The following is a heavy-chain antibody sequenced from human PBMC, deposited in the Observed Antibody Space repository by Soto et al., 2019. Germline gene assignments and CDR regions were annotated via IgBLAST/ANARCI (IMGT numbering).Heavy chain of an antibody. Sequence: QVKLVQSAPELTKPGASVKVSCRVSGHISGHYGISWVRLRAGQGLEWMGWISAHRGHTNYAHKFRGRVTMTTDPSTATVSRELTNLLSDDTAVYFCARDGDQWDQGFCDNWGQGTLVTVSS. J-gene: IGHJ4*02. D-gene: IGHD1-26*01. V-gene: IGHV1-18*01. CDR1: GHISGHYG. CDR2: ISAHRGHT. CDR3: ARDGDQWDQGFCDN.